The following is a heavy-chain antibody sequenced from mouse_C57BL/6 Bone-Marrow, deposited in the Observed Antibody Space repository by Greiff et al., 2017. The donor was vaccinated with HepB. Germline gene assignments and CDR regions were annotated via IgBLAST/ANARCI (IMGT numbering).Heavy chain of an antibody. J-gene: IGHJ4*01. CDR1: GYTFTSYW. V-gene: IGHV1-52*01. D-gene: IGHD2-4*01. Sequence: QVQLQQPGAELVRPGSSVKLSCKASGYTFTSYWMHWVKQRPIQGLEWIGNIDPSDSETHYNQKFKDKATLTVDKSSSTAYMQLSSLTSEDSAVYDCARSEIYYDYEGAMDYWGQGTSVTVSS. CDR3: ARSEIYYDYEGAMDY. CDR2: IDPSDSET.